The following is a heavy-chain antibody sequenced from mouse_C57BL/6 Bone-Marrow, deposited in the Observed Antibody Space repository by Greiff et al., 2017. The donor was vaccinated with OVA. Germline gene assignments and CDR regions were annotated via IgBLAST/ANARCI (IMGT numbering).Heavy chain of an antibody. CDR1: GYSITSGYD. J-gene: IGHJ2*01. Sequence: EVKVEESGPGMVKPSQSLSLTCTVTGYSITSGYDWHWIRHFPGNKLEWMGYISYSGSTNYNPSLKSRISITHDTSKNHFFLKLNSVTTEDSATYYCARSPMGGYFDYWGQGTTLTVSS. V-gene: IGHV3-1*01. CDR3: ARSPMGGYFDY. CDR2: ISYSGST. D-gene: IGHD2-3*01.